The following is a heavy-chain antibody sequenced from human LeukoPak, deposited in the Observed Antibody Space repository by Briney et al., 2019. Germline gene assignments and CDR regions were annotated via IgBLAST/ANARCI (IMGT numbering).Heavy chain of an antibody. V-gene: IGHV3-30*02. CDR2: IRYDGSNK. D-gene: IGHD4-23*01. CDR3: VLTPTTVVTPPP. Sequence: SGGGVVQPGGSLRLSCAASGFTFSSYGMHWVRQAPGKGLEWVAFIRYDGSNKYYADSVKGRFTISRDNSKNTLYLQMNSLRAEDTAVYYCVLTPTTVVTPPPWGQGTLVTVSS. CDR1: GFTFSSYG. J-gene: IGHJ5*02.